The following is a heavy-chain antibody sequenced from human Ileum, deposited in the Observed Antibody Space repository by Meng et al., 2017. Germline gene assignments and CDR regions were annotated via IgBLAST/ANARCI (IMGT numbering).Heavy chain of an antibody. CDR1: GYTFTDYF. V-gene: IGHV1-2*06. Sequence: QVQLVQSGAEAKKPGASLKVSCKASGYTFTDYFVHWVRQAPGQGLEWMGRINPKSGATAYAQKFQGRVTVTSDTSISTAYLDLISLTSDDTALYYCVRSNIFGWNPRDHWGQGTLVTASS. D-gene: IGHD3-3*02. CDR3: VRSNIFGWNPRDH. J-gene: IGHJ4*02. CDR2: INPKSGAT.